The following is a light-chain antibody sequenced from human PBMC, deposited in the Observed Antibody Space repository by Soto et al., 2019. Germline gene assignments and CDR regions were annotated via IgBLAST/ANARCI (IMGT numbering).Light chain of an antibody. J-gene: IGLJ3*02. CDR3: ATWDDSLSGWV. CDR2: RNN. CDR1: NSNIENFD. Sequence: QSVLTQPPSASGTPGQRVTISCSGSNSNIENFDVYWYQHLPGTAPKLLIHRNNQRPSGVPDRFAGSKSGTSASLAISGLRSEDEADYSCATWDDSLSGWVFGGGTKLTVL. V-gene: IGLV1-47*01.